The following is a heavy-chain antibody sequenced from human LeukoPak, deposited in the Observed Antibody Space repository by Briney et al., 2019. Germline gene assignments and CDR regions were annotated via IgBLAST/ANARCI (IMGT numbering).Heavy chain of an antibody. D-gene: IGHD3-3*01. J-gene: IGHJ5*02. CDR3: ARATIFGVVNLPWFDP. CDR1: GGSISSGSYY. V-gene: IGHV4-39*07. CDR2: IYHSGST. Sequence: SETLSLTCTVSGGSISSGSYYWGWIRQPPGKGLEWIGSIYHSGSTYYNPSLKSRVTISVDTSKNQFSLKLSSVTAADTAVYYCARATIFGVVNLPWFDPWGQGTLVTVSS.